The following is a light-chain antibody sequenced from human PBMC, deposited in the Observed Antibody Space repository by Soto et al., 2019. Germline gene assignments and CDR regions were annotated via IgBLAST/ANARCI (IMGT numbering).Light chain of an antibody. Sequence: EIVLTQSPGTLSLSPGESATLSCRASQSVSSSYLAWYQQKPGQAPRLLIYGTSSRATGIPHRFSGSGSGTDFILTISSLEPEDFAAYYCQQYGSSPYTFGQGTKLEI. CDR2: GTS. V-gene: IGKV3-20*01. CDR3: QQYGSSPYT. CDR1: QSVSSSY. J-gene: IGKJ2*01.